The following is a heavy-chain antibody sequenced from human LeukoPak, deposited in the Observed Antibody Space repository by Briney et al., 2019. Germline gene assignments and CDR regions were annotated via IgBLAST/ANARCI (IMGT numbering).Heavy chain of an antibody. CDR2: IYHSGST. CDR3: ASLSMMNDY. D-gene: IGHD3-16*01. CDR1: GGSISSGGYS. Sequence: SQTLSLTCAVSGGSISSGGYSWSWIRQPPGKGLEWIGYIYHSGSTYYNPSLKSRVTLSIDRSKNQFSLKLSSVTAADTAVYYCASLSMMNDYWGQGTLVTVSS. J-gene: IGHJ4*02. V-gene: IGHV4-30-2*01.